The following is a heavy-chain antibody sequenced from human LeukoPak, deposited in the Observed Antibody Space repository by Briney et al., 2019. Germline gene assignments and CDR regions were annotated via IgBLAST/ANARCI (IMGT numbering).Heavy chain of an antibody. CDR3: ARGQVLVGGNWFDP. J-gene: IGHJ5*02. Sequence: ASVKVSCKASGYPFTDYYIHWVRQAPGHGLEWIGWMSPNSGDTLSLQKFQGRVTMTRDTAISTAYMELSSLRSDDTAVYCARGQVLVGGNWFDPWGQGTLVTVSS. CDR1: GYPFTDYY. V-gene: IGHV1-2*02. CDR2: MSPNSGDT. D-gene: IGHD3-10*01.